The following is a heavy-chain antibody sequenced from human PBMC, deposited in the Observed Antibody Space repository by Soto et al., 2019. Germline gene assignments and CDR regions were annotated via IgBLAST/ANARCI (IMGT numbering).Heavy chain of an antibody. CDR3: ASGAEGPRSYYYSGMDV. D-gene: IGHD3-10*01. CDR1: GFTVNRRY. V-gene: IGHV3-53*01. J-gene: IGHJ6*02. CDR2: IYGDGSR. Sequence: GGSLRLSCAASGFTVNRRYMTWVRQAPGKGLEWVSVIYGDGSRSYADSVKGRFSISRDSSKNTVYLQMNTLRAGDTAVYYCASGAEGPRSYYYSGMDVWGQGTTVTVSS.